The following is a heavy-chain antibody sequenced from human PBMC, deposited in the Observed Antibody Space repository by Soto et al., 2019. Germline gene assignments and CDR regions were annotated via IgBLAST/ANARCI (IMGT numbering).Heavy chain of an antibody. D-gene: IGHD3-10*01. CDR2: IWYDGSNK. J-gene: IGHJ6*02. CDR3: ARDLAGSGSYSYYYYGMDV. V-gene: IGHV3-33*01. CDR1: GFTFSSYG. Sequence: QVQLVESGGGVVQPGRSLRLSCAASGFTFSSYGMHWVRQAPGKGLEWVAVIWYDGSNKYYADSVKGRFTISRDNSKNTLYLQMNSLRAEDTAVYYCARDLAGSGSYSYYYYGMDVWGQGTTVTVSS.